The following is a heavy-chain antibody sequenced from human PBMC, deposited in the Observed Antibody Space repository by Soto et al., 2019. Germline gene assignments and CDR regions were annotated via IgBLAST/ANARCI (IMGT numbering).Heavy chain of an antibody. CDR2: MTGSGATI. D-gene: IGHD2-21*01. CDR3: AKDAVYNDGLWLMDS. CDR1: GFTISTFA. J-gene: IGHJ4*02. V-gene: IGHV3-23*01. Sequence: GWSLRLSCAASGFTISTFAMTWVRQAPGKGLESVCGMTGSGATIHYADSVRGRFTISKDNSKNVLFLQMDYLRDEDTAIYYCAKDAVYNDGLWLMDSWGQGTLVTVSS.